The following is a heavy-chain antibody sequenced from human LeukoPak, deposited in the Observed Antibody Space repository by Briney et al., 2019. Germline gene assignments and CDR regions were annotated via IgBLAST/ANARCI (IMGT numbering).Heavy chain of an antibody. CDR1: GFTFDDYA. V-gene: IGHV3-9*03. CDR2: ISWNSGSI. Sequence: GGSLRLSCAASGFTFDDYAMHWVRQAPGKGLEWVSGISWNSGSIGYADSVKGRFTISRDNAKNSLYLQMNSLRAEDMASYYCAKSPYGDGAVVSFDIWGQGTMVTVSS. D-gene: IGHD4-17*01. CDR3: AKSPYGDGAVVSFDI. J-gene: IGHJ3*02.